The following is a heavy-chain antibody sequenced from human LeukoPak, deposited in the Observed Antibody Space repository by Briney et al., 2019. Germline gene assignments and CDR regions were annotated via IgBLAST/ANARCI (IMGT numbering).Heavy chain of an antibody. CDR1: GFTFSDYY. J-gene: IGHJ4*02. D-gene: IGHD3-10*01. CDR2: ISSSGTTM. CDR3: AKGHTYGMI. Sequence: GGSLRLSCAASGFTFSDYYMSWIRQTPGKGLEWLSYISSSGTTMEYAKSVKGRFTISRDNAKDSLYLQMNSLEVEDTAVYYCAKGHTYGMIWGRGTLVSVSS. V-gene: IGHV3-11*01.